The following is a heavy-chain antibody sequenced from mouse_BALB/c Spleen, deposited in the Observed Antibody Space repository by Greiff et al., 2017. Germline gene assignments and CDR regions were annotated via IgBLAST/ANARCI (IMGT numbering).Heavy chain of an antibody. CDR3: ARWAYDYGGAMDY. Sequence: EVKLQESGGGLVQPGGSRKLSCAASGFTFSSFGMHWVRQAPEKGLEWVAYISSGSSTIYYADTVKGRFTISRDNPKNTLFLQMTSLRSEDTAMYYCARWAYDYGGAMDYWGQGTSVTVSS. CDR1: GFTFSSFG. D-gene: IGHD2-4*01. V-gene: IGHV5-17*02. J-gene: IGHJ4*01. CDR2: ISSGSSTI.